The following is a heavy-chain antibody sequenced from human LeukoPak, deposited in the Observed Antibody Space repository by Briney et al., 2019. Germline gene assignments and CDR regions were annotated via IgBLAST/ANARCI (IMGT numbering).Heavy chain of an antibody. CDR1: GYTFNAYY. CDR2: INPNSGGT. CDR3: ARHYQPKDYYYYYYMDV. V-gene: IGHV1-2*02. Sequence: ASVKVSCKASGYTFNAYYMYWVRQAPGQGLEWMGWINPNSGGTNYAQKFQGRVTMTRDTSISTACMELSRLRSDDTAVYYCARHYQPKDYYYYYYMDVWGKGTTVTVSS. D-gene: IGHD2-2*01. J-gene: IGHJ6*03.